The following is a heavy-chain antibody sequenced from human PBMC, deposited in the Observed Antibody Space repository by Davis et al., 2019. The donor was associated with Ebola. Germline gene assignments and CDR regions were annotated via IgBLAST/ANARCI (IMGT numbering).Heavy chain of an antibody. Sequence: ASVKVSCKASGYTFTSYGITWVRQAPGQGLEWMGWVNTNTARYAQGFTGRFVFSMDTSVSTAYLQINSLEADDTSVYYCARGPTGHIDYWGQGTLVTVSS. CDR2: VNTNTA. V-gene: IGHV7-4-1*02. CDR1: GYTFTSYG. J-gene: IGHJ4*02. CDR3: ARGPTGHIDY. D-gene: IGHD3-9*01.